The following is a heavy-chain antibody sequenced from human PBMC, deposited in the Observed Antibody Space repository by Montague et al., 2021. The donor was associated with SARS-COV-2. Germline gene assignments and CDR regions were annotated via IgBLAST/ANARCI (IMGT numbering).Heavy chain of an antibody. CDR1: GASISSSSNY. J-gene: IGHJ5*02. D-gene: IGHD3-10*01. Sequence: SETLSLTCTVSGASISSSSNYWGWIRQPPGKGLEWIGSIYYSGSTYYNSSLKSRVTISVDTSKNQFSLKLNSVTAADTAVYYCARLVWFGGLSSENWFDPWGQGTLVTVSS. CDR3: ARLVWFGGLSSENWFDP. V-gene: IGHV4-39*01. CDR2: IYYSGST.